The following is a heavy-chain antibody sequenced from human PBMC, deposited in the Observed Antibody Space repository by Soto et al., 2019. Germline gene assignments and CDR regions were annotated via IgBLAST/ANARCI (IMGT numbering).Heavy chain of an antibody. CDR1: GGSISSYY. CDR2: IYTSGST. D-gene: IGHD2-15*01. J-gene: IGHJ5*02. V-gene: IGHV4-4*07. Sequence: ETLSLTCTVSGGSISSYYRSWIRQPAGKGLEWIGRIYTSGSTNYNPSLKSRVTMSVDTSKNQFSLKLSSVTAADTAVYYCARDPQRCSGGSCYLDPWGQGTLVTVSS. CDR3: ARDPQRCSGGSCYLDP.